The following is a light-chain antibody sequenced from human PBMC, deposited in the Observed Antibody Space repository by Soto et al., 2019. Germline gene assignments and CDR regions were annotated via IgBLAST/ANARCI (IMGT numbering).Light chain of an antibody. CDR2: EDT. V-gene: IGLV2-23*01. J-gene: IGLJ2*01. Sequence: QSVLTQPASVSGSPGQSITISCTGTFSDVGSYNLVSWYQQYPGKAPKLMIYEDTKRPSGVSNRFSGSKSGYTASLTISGLQAEDEADYYCCSYAGSSTVVFGGGTKVTVL. CDR1: FSDVGSYNL. CDR3: CSYAGSSTVV.